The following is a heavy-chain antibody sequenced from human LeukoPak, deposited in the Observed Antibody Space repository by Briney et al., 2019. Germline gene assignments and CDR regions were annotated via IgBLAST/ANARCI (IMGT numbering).Heavy chain of an antibody. J-gene: IGHJ4*02. CDR1: GYTFTSYY. CDR2: INPSGGST. D-gene: IGHD6-19*01. CDR3: ARDAAVAGTSGCFDY. V-gene: IGHV1-46*01. Sequence: ASVKVSCKASGYTFTSYYMHWVRQAPGQGLEWMGIINPSGGSTSYAQKFQGRVTMTRDMSTSTVYMELSSLRSEDTAVYYCARDAAVAGTSGCFDYWGQGTLVTVSS.